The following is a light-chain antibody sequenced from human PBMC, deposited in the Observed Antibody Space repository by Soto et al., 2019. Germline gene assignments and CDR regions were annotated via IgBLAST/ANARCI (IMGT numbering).Light chain of an antibody. CDR2: EVT. Sequence: QSVLTQPASVSGSPGQSITISCTGTSNNVGNYNRVSWYQQYPGKAPKLIIYEVTERPSGVPDRFSGSKSGNTASLTISGLQSEDEADYYCCSSAGITTYVFGGGTKVTVL. V-gene: IGLV2-23*02. J-gene: IGLJ2*01. CDR1: SNNVGNYNR. CDR3: CSSAGITTYV.